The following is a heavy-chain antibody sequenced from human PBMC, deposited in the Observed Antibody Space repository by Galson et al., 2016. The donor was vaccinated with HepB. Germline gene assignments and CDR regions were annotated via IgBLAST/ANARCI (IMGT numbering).Heavy chain of an antibody. Sequence: SLRLSCAASGITLTTYWMFWVRQAPGKGLEWVATMKPDGSERYFADSVRGRFTVSRDDAKISLFLQMDSLRAEDTAVYCCTRNAGWAFDIWGQGTKVTVSS. CDR1: GITLTTYW. D-gene: IGHD2-15*01. CDR2: MKPDGSER. V-gene: IGHV3-7*03. J-gene: IGHJ3*02. CDR3: TRNAGWAFDI.